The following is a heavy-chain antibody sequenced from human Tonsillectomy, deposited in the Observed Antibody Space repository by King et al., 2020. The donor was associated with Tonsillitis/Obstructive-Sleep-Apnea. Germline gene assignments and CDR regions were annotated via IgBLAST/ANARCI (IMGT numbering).Heavy chain of an antibody. CDR2: IYPGDSDT. Sequence: EVQLVESGAEVKKPGESLKISCKGSGYSFTSYWIGWVRQMPGKGLEWMGIIYPGDSDTRYSPSFQGQVTISADKSISTAYLQWSSLKASDTAMYYCARHGRADGVVIANWFDPWGQGTLVTVSS. V-gene: IGHV5-51*01. CDR1: GYSFTSYW. J-gene: IGHJ5*02. D-gene: IGHD3-3*01. CDR3: ARHGRADGVVIANWFDP.